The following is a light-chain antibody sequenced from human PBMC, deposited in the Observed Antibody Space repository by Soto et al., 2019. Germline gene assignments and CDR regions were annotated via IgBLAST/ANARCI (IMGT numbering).Light chain of an antibody. CDR2: GNS. Sequence: QSVLTQPPSVSGAPGQRVTISCTGSSSNIGAGYDVHWYQQLPGTAPKLLIYGNSNRPSGVPDRFSGSKSGTSASLAITGLQAEHEADSYRKSYDSSLSGYVFGTGTKVTVL. CDR1: SSNIGAGYD. CDR3: KSYDSSLSGYV. J-gene: IGLJ1*01. V-gene: IGLV1-40*01.